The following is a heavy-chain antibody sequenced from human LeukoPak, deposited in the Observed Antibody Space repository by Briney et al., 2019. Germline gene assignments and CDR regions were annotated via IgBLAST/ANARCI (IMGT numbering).Heavy chain of an antibody. CDR3: ARGHKGWFDP. CDR1: GFTFSTYW. Sequence: GGSLRLSCAASGFTFSTYWMHWVRQAPGRGLVWVSRVDTDGGSTAYADSVKGRFTISRDNAKNTLYLQMNSLRVEDTAVYYCARGHKGWFDPWGQGTLVTVSS. V-gene: IGHV3-74*01. J-gene: IGHJ5*02. CDR2: VDTDGGST.